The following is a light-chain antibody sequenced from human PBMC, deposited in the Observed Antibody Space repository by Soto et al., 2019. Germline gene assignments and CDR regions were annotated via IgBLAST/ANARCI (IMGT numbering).Light chain of an antibody. CDR1: SSDVGGSNG. CDR3: SSYTSSSTYV. CDR2: DVS. V-gene: IGLV2-18*02. J-gene: IGLJ1*01. Sequence: QSALAQPPSVSGSPGQSVAISCTGTSSDVGGSNGVSWYQQPPGTAPKLMIYDVSNRPSGVPDRFSGSKSGNTASLTISGLHAEDVGDYYCSSYTSSSTYVFGTGTKVTVL.